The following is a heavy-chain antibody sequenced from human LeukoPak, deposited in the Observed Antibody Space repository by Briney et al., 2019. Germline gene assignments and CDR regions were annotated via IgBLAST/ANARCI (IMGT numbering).Heavy chain of an antibody. CDR1: GASISSYY. J-gene: IGHJ4*02. D-gene: IGHD6-13*01. CDR2: IFYSGST. V-gene: IGHV4-59*01. Sequence: PSETLSLTCTVSGASISSYYWSWIRQPPGKGPEWIGYIFYSGSTLYNPSLQSRVTISVDTSKNQFSLKLTSVTVADTAVYYCASGPYPAAGTDHQFDYWGQGTLVTVSS. CDR3: ASGPYPAAGTDHQFDY.